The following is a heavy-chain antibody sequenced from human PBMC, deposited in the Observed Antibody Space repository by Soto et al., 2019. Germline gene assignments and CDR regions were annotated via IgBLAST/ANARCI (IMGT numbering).Heavy chain of an antibody. Sequence: PGGSLRLSCAASGFTFSSYGMHWVRQAPGKGLEWVAVISYEGSNKSYADPVKGRFTIPRDNSKNMLYLQMNSLRAEDTAVYYCATLAVGGRGPFDYWGQGTLVTVSS. J-gene: IGHJ4*02. CDR2: ISYEGSNK. CDR1: GFTFSSYG. D-gene: IGHD6-19*01. CDR3: ATLAVGGRGPFDY. V-gene: IGHV3-30*03.